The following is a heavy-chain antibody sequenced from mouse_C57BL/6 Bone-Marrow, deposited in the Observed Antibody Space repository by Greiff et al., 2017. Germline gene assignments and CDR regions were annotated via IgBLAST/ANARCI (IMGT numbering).Heavy chain of an antibody. V-gene: IGHV1-81*01. CDR2: IYPRSGNT. CDR1: GNTFTSYG. Sequence: VKLQQSGAELARPGASVKLSCKASGNTFTSYGISWVKQRTGQGLEWIGEIYPRSGNTYYNEKFKGKATLTADKSSRTAYMELRSLTSEDAAVYVCALITTVFDYWGQGTTLTVSS. J-gene: IGHJ2*01. D-gene: IGHD1-1*01. CDR3: ALITTVFDY.